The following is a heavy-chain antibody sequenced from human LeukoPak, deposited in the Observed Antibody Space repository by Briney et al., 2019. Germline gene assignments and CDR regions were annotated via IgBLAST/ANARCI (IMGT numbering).Heavy chain of an antibody. CDR2: ISGSGGST. CDR3: AKSQPKRGYCSSTSCYSGAFDI. D-gene: IGHD2-2*01. V-gene: IGHV3-23*01. J-gene: IGHJ3*02. Sequence: GGSLRLSCAASGFTFNSYGMHWVRQAPGKGLEWVSAISGSGGSTYYADSVKGRFTISRDNSKNTLYLQMNSLRAEDTAVYYCAKSQPKRGYCSSTSCYSGAFDIWGQGTMVTVSS. CDR1: GFTFNSYG.